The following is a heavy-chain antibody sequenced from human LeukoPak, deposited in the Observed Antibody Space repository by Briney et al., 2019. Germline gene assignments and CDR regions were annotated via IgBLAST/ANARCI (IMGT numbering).Heavy chain of an antibody. D-gene: IGHD5-18*01. V-gene: IGHV3-7*04. Sequence: PGGSLRLSCAASRFTFSSYWMSWVRQAPGKGLEWVANIKQDGSEKYYVDSVKGRFTISRDNAKNSLYLQMNSLRAEDTAVYYCARVVDTSWWTDDFDIWGQGTMVTVSS. CDR2: IKQDGSEK. CDR1: RFTFSSYW. CDR3: ARVVDTSWWTDDFDI. J-gene: IGHJ3*02.